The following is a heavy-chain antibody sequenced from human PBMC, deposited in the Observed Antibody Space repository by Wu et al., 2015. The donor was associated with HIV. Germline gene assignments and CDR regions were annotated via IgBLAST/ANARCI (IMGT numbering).Heavy chain of an antibody. CDR3: ARDFPVAMTTVTRRPGWFDP. D-gene: IGHD4-11*01. V-gene: IGHV1-18*01. Sequence: QVQLLQSGSEMKKPGASVKVSCKTSGYTFTSYGISWVRQAPGQGLEWMGWISAYNGNTNYAQKLQGRVTMTTDTSTSTAYMELRSLRSDDTAVYYCARDFPVAMTTVTRRPGWFDPWGQGTLVTVSS. J-gene: IGHJ5*02. CDR2: ISAYNGNT. CDR1: GYTFTSYG.